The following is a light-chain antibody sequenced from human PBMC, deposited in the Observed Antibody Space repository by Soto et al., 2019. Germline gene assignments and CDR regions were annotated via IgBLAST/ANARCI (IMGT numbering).Light chain of an antibody. J-gene: IGKJ5*01. CDR2: DAS. Sequence: EIVLTQSPATLSLSPGERATLSCRASQSVSSYLVWYQQKPGQAPRLLIYDASNRATGIPDRFSGRGSGTDFTLTITRLGPDDFAVYYCQQYGSSVTFGQGTRLEIK. CDR3: QQYGSSVT. V-gene: IGKV3-20*01. CDR1: QSVSSY.